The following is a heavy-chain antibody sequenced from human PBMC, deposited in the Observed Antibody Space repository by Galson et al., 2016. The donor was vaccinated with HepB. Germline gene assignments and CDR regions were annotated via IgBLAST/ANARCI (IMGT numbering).Heavy chain of an antibody. CDR3: ARFSGRYNGDFDY. V-gene: IGHV1-46*04. Sequence: SVKVSCKASGYTFTNYYLHWVRQAPGQGPEWMGTFRPSSGGTTYAQKSQGRVTMTGDTSTNTVYMELSSLSAEDTAVYYCARFSGRYNGDFDYWGQGTLVTVSS. D-gene: IGHD1-26*01. J-gene: IGHJ4*02. CDR2: FRPSSGGT. CDR1: GYTFTNYY.